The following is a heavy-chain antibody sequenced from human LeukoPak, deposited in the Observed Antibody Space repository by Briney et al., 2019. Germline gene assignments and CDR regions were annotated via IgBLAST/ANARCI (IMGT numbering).Heavy chain of an antibody. Sequence: PGGSLRLSCAASGFTFSNAWMSWVRQAPGKGLEWVGRIKSKTDGGTTDYAAPVKGRFTISRDDPKNTLYLQMNSLKTEDTAVYYCTTDLGYSNYALSRGNYCGMDVWGQGTTVTVSS. CDR1: GFTFSNAW. V-gene: IGHV3-15*01. CDR2: IKSKTDGGTT. J-gene: IGHJ6*02. CDR3: TTDLGYSNYALSRGNYCGMDV. D-gene: IGHD4-11*01.